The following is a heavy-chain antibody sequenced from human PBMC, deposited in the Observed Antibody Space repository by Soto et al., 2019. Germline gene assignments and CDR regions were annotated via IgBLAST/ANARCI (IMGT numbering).Heavy chain of an antibody. CDR2: IYYSGST. V-gene: IGHV4-30-4*08. Sequence: SETLSLTCTVSGGSISSGGHYWSWIRQHPGKGLEWIGYIYYSGSTYYNPSLKSRVTISVDTSKNQFSLKLSSVTAADTAVYYCASSRYGYTFYDYWGQGTLVTVSS. J-gene: IGHJ4*02. CDR1: GGSISSGGHY. D-gene: IGHD5-18*01. CDR3: ASSRYGYTFYDY.